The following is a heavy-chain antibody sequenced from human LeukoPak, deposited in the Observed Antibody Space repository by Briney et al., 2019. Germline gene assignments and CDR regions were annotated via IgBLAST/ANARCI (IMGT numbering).Heavy chain of an antibody. D-gene: IGHD3-16*01. CDR1: RGTFSSYA. V-gene: IGHV1-69*13. CDR2: IIPIFGTA. CDR3: ARLMLGPYMDV. J-gene: IGHJ6*03. Sequence: SVKVSCEASRGTFSSYAINWVRQAPGQGLEWMGGIIPIFGTANYAQKFQGRVTITADESTSTAYMELSSLRSEDTAVYYCARLMLGPYMDVWGKGTTVTISS.